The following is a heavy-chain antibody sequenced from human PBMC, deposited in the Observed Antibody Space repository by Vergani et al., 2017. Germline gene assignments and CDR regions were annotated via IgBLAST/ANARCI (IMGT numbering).Heavy chain of an antibody. CDR2: ISGSGGST. CDR1: GFTFSSYA. Sequence: QLLESGGGLIQPGGSLRLSCAASGFTFSSYAMSWVRQAPGKGLEWVSAISGSGGSTYYADSVKGRFTISRDNSKNTLYLQMNSLRAEDTAVYYCAKAGIVVPAAITGIRAYYYYYMDVWGKGTTVTVSS. CDR3: AKAGIVVPAAITGIRAYYYYYMDV. D-gene: IGHD2-2*01. V-gene: IGHV3-23*01. J-gene: IGHJ6*03.